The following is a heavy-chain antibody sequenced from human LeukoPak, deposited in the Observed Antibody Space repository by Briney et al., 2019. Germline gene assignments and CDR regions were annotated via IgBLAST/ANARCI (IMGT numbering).Heavy chain of an antibody. Sequence: GGSLRLSCAASGFTVSSNYMGWVRQAPGKGLEWVSVIYSGGSTYYADSVKGRFTISRDNSKNTLYLQMNSLRAEDAAVYYCARDERGDRYYYYGMDVWGQGTTVTVSS. D-gene: IGHD2-21*02. CDR2: IYSGGST. CDR3: ARDERGDRYYYYGMDV. J-gene: IGHJ6*02. V-gene: IGHV3-66*01. CDR1: GFTVSSNY.